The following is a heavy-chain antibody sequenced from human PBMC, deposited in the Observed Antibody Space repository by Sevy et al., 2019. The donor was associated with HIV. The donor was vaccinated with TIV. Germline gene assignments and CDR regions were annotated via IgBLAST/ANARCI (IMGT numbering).Heavy chain of an antibody. CDR3: ADENAWGRGYS. Sequence: SETLSLTCTVSGGSITSLYWNWIRQPPGKGLEWIANIYYNGHINYNPSLKSRVTLSIDTSKNQFSLRLGSVTAADTAMYYCADENAWGRGYSWGQGTLVTVSS. V-gene: IGHV4-59*08. CDR2: IYYNGHI. CDR1: GGSITSLY. J-gene: IGHJ4*02. D-gene: IGHD1-26*01.